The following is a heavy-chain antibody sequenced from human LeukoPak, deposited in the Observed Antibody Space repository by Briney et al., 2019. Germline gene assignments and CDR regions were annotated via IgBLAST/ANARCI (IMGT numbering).Heavy chain of an antibody. J-gene: IGHJ4*02. CDR3: AKGEAPGIAVAGYYFDY. Sequence: PGGSLRLSCAASGFTFSSFGMHWVRQAPGKGLVWVALISYDGTNKNSADSVKGRFTISRDNSKNTMYLQMNSLRAEDTALYYCAKGEAPGIAVAGYYFDYWGQGTLVTVSS. D-gene: IGHD6-19*01. V-gene: IGHV3-30*18. CDR1: GFTFSSFG. CDR2: ISYDGTNK.